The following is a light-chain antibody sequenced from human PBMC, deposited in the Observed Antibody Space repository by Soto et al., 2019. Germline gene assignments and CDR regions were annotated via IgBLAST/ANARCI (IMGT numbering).Light chain of an antibody. CDR3: QQYNSYVYS. Sequence: DIQMTQSPSILSASVGDTVNITCRASQSVSTWLAWYQQNAGKAPKVMVYKASTLQIGVPSRFSASGSGTEFTLTISSLQPDDFPTYYCQQYNSYVYSFGRGTKL. V-gene: IGKV1-5*03. CDR1: QSVSTW. J-gene: IGKJ2*03. CDR2: KAS.